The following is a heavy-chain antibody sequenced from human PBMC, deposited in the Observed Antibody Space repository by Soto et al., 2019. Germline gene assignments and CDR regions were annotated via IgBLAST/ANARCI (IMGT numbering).Heavy chain of an antibody. V-gene: IGHV4-30-2*01. CDR2: IYHSGST. CDR3: AGGPGVARNY. J-gene: IGHJ4*02. D-gene: IGHD5-12*01. Sequence: WRWIRQPPGKGLEWIGYIYHSGSTYYNPSLKSRVTISVDRSKNQFSLKLSSVTAADTAVYYCAGGPGVARNYWGQGTLVTVSS.